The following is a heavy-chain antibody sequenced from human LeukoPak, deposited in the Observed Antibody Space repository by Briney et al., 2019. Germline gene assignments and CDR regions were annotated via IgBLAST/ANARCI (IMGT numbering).Heavy chain of an antibody. CDR1: GFTFSSYA. CDR2: ISYDGSNK. D-gene: IGHD3-22*01. CDR3: ARDDPLFHAVVVRADWARALYDSSAFGGGYYGMDV. Sequence: GRSLRLSCAASGFTFSSYAMHWVRQAPGKGLEWVAVISYDGSNKYYADSVKGRFTISRDNSKNTLYLQMNSLRAEDTAVYYCARDDPLFHAVVVRADWARALYDSSAFGGGYYGMDVWGQGTTVTVSS. J-gene: IGHJ6*02. V-gene: IGHV3-30*04.